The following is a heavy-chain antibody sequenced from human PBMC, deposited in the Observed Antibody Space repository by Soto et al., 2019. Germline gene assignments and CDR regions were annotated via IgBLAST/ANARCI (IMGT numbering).Heavy chain of an antibody. CDR1: GGSISSGDYY. J-gene: IGHJ4*02. CDR3: ARDQGSSGYQLDY. CDR2: IYYSGST. Sequence: SETLSLTCTVSGGSISSGDYYWSWIRQPPGKGLEWIGYIYYSGSTYYNPSLKSRVTISVDTSKNQFSLKLSSVTAADTAVYYCARDQGSSGYQLDYWGQGTLVTVSS. D-gene: IGHD3-22*01. V-gene: IGHV4-30-4*01.